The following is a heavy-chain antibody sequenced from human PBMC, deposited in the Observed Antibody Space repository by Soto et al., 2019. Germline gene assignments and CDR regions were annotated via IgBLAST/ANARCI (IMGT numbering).Heavy chain of an antibody. CDR2: IIPVLGTP. CDR3: ARGDATKIVVTTYYAMDV. D-gene: IGHD3-22*01. Sequence: QVQLVQSGAEVKKPGSSVKVSCKASGGSLSNYGISWVRQAPGQGLEWMGAIIPVLGTPNYAQKFQDRVTITADESTTTVSMEVRSLTSEDTAVYYCARGDATKIVVTTYYAMDVWGQGTTVTVSS. V-gene: IGHV1-69*11. J-gene: IGHJ6*02. CDR1: GGSLSNYG.